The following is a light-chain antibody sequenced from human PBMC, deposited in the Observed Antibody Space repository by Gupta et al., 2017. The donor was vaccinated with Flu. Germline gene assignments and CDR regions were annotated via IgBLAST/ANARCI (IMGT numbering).Light chain of an antibody. V-gene: IGKV1-17*01. J-gene: IGKJ3*01. Sequence: DIQMTQSPSSLSASVGDRVTITCRASQGIRDALGWYQQKPGKAPKRLIYAASSLESGVPSRFSGSGSGTEFTLTISRLQPEDFATYYCRQHHSYRFTFGHGTKVHIK. CDR1: QGIRDA. CDR2: AAS. CDR3: RQHHSYRFT.